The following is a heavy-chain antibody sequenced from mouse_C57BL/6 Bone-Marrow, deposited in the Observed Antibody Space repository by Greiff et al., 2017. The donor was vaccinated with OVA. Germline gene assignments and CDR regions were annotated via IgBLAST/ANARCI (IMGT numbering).Heavy chain of an antibody. D-gene: IGHD2-3*01. CDR2: INPSNGGT. J-gene: IGHJ4*01. CDR1: GYTFTSYW. V-gene: IGHV1-53*01. CDR3: ARGGWLLLYYAMDY. Sequence: VQLQQPGPELVKPGASVKLSCKASGYTFTSYWMHWVKQRPGQGLEWIGNINPSNGGTNYNEKFKSKATLTVDKSCSTAYMQLSSLTSEDSAVYYCARGGWLLLYYAMDYWGQGTSVTVSS.